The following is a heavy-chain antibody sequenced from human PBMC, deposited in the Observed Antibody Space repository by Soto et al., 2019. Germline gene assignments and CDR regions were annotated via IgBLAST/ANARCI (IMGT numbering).Heavy chain of an antibody. V-gene: IGHV1-2*02. J-gene: IGHJ4*02. CDR3: ARGGEYYYDSSGYWKHVY. D-gene: IGHD3-22*01. CDR2: INPNSGGT. CDR1: GYTFTGYY. Sequence: GASVKVSCKASGYTFTGYYMHWVRQAPGQGLEWMGWINPNSGGTDYAQKFQGRVTMTRDTSTSTVYMELSSLRSEDTAVYYCARGGEYYYDSSGYWKHVYCGQGTLVTVSS.